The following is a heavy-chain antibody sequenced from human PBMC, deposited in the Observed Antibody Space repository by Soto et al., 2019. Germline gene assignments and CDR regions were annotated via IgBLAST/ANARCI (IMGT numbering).Heavy chain of an antibody. CDR1: SYTFTSYG. J-gene: IGHJ6*02. Sequence: ASVKVSCKASSYTFTSYGISWVRQAPGQGLEWMGWISAYNGDTNYAQKLQGRVTMTTDTSTSTAYMELRSLRSDDTAVYYCARDGIVATVGDYYYGMDVWGQGTTVTVSS. CDR2: ISAYNGDT. V-gene: IGHV1-18*01. D-gene: IGHD5-12*01. CDR3: ARDGIVATVGDYYYGMDV.